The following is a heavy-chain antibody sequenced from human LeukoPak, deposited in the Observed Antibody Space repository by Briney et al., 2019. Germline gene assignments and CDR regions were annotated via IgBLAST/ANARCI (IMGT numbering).Heavy chain of an antibody. J-gene: IGHJ4*02. CDR2: IYYSGST. V-gene: IGHV4-31*03. Sequence: SETLSLTCTVSGGSISSGGYYWSWIRQHPGKGLEWIGYIYYSGSTYYNPSLKSRVTISVDTSKNQFSLKLSSVTAADTAVYYCAMGGFTVTTMGYFDYWGQGTLVTVSP. CDR3: AMGGFTVTTMGYFDY. CDR1: GGSISSGGYY. D-gene: IGHD4-17*01.